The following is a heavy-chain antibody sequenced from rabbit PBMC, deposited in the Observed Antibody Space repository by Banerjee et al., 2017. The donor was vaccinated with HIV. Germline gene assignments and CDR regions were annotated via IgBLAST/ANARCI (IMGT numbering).Heavy chain of an antibody. J-gene: IGHJ4*01. CDR2: IFTGVHNT. CDR1: GIDFSSYG. V-gene: IGHV1S47*01. CDR3: LRRWHSTDL. Sequence: QEQLVESGGGLVKPGGTLTLTCKASGIDFSSYGITWVRQAPGKGLEWIACIFTGVHNTYYANWVNGRFTISLDNAQNTVFLQMNSLTAADTATYFCLRRWHSTDLWGPGTLVTVS. D-gene: IGHD7-1*01.